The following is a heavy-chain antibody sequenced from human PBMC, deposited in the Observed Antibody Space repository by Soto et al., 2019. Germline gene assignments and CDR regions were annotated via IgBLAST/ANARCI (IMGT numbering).Heavy chain of an antibody. D-gene: IGHD3-10*01. CDR2: IYYSGST. CDR1: GGSISSGGYY. Sequence: QVQLQESGPGLVNPSQTLSLTCTVSGGSISSGGYYWSWIRQHPGKGLEWIGYIYYSGSTYYNPSLKSRVTISVDTSKNQVALKLSSVTAADTAVYYCERDDGSGSYRPESLEYWGQGTLVTVCS. CDR3: ERDDGSGSYRPESLEY. V-gene: IGHV4-31*03. J-gene: IGHJ4*02.